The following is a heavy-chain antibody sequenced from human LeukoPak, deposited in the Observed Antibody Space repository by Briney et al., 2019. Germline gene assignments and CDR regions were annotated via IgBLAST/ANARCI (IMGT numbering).Heavy chain of an antibody. CDR1: GGSISSYY. V-gene: IGHV4-59*01. D-gene: IGHD6-13*01. CDR3: ARDVAAAGAYYFDY. J-gene: IGHJ4*02. CDR2: IYYSGST. Sequence: SETLSLTCTVSGGSISSYYWSWIRQPPGKGLEWIGYIYYSGSTNYNPSLKSRVTISVDTSKNQFSLKRSSVTAADTAVYYCARDVAAAGAYYFDYWGQGTLVTVSS.